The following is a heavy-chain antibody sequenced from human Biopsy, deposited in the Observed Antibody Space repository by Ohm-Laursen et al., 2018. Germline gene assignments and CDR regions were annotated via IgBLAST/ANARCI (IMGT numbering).Heavy chain of an antibody. CDR3: VRGVDYYDPYHYYALDV. Sequence: SETLSLTCTVSGGSLSSYSWSWIRQTPGKGLEWIGEINHSGRTNYNPSLKSRVTISVDTSKNQFSLKVRSVTAADTAVYYCVRGVDYYDPYHYYALDVWGQGTTVTVPS. J-gene: IGHJ6*02. CDR2: INHSGRT. D-gene: IGHD3-22*01. CDR1: GGSLSSYS. V-gene: IGHV4-34*01.